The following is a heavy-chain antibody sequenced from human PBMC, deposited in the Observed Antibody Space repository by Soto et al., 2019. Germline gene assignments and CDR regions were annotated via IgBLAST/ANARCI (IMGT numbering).Heavy chain of an antibody. J-gene: IGHJ6*02. CDR1: GFTFSSYW. Sequence: GGSLRLSCAASGFTFSSYWMSWVRQAPGKGLEWVANIKQDGSEKYYVDSVKGRFTISRDNAKNSLYLQMNSLRAEDTAVYYCARDFSIAARGGGYYYYYYGMDVWGQGTTVTVSS. D-gene: IGHD6-6*01. V-gene: IGHV3-7*05. CDR3: ARDFSIAARGGGYYYYYYGMDV. CDR2: IKQDGSEK.